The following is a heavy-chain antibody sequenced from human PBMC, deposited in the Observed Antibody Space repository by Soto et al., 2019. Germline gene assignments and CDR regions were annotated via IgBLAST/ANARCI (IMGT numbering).Heavy chain of an antibody. CDR1: GFTFSSYS. D-gene: IGHD4-17*01. CDR2: ISSSSSYI. V-gene: IGHV3-21*01. Sequence: PGGSLRLSCAASGFTFSSYSMNWVRQAPGKGLEWVSSISSSSSYIYYADSVKGRFTISRDNAKNSLYLQMNSLRAEDTAVYYCARVAVTTSYWYFDLWGRGTLVTVYS. CDR3: ARVAVTTSYWYFDL. J-gene: IGHJ2*01.